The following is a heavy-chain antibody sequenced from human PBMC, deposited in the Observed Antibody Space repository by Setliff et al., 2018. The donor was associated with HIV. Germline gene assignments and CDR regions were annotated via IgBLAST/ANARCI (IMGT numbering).Heavy chain of an antibody. CDR2: IHYSGNN. J-gene: IGHJ5*02. CDR1: GGSISSGGYY. V-gene: IGHV4-61*08. D-gene: IGHD6-19*01. Sequence: SETLSLTCTVSGGSISSGGYYWSWIRHHPGKGLEWIGYIHYSGNNNYNPSLKSRVTISLDPSKNQFSLKLSSLTAADTAVYYCASSSGWYGAAQFDPWGQGTRVTVSS. CDR3: ASSSGWYGAAQFDP.